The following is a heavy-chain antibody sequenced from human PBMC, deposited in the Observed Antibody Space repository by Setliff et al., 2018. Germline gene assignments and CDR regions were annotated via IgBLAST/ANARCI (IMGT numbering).Heavy chain of an antibody. CDR2: INPSSGRT. J-gene: IGHJ3*02. V-gene: IGHV1-46*01. Sequence: ASEKVSCKASGYTFTSHYMHWVRQAPGLGLEWMGTINPSSGRTSYAQQFQGRVTMTRDTSTSTVYMDMSSLRSEDTAVYYCARDVFPYHYEGAFDIWGQGTMVTVSS. CDR3: ARDVFPYHYEGAFDI. D-gene: IGHD3-22*01. CDR1: GYTFTSHY.